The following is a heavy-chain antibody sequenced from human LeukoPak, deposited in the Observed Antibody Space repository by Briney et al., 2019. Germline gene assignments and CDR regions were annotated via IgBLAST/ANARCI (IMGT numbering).Heavy chain of an antibody. CDR1: GFTFSTHA. V-gene: IGHV3-30-3*01. CDR3: SSFPTLTGYRNFDY. J-gene: IGHJ4*02. Sequence: GGSLRLSCAASGFTFSTHAMHWVRQAPGKGLKWLALISSDGRNKYYPDSVKGRFTISRDNSKNTLYLQMNSLRPEDTAVYYCSSFPTLTGYRNFDYWGQGTLVTVSS. CDR2: ISSDGRNK. D-gene: IGHD3-9*01.